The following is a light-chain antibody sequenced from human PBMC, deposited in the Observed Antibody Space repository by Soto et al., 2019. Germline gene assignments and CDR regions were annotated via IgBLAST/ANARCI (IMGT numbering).Light chain of an antibody. CDR1: QNIDIF. CDR3: QQSYSAPPLT. Sequence: DIQMTQSPPSLSASAGDRVTISCRASQNIDIFLNWYHQKPGRAPNLLIYGASTLQNGVPSRFSGSGSGTDFSLTISSLQPEDFGTYYCQQSYSAPPLTFGAGTKVDIK. J-gene: IGKJ4*01. V-gene: IGKV1-39*01. CDR2: GAS.